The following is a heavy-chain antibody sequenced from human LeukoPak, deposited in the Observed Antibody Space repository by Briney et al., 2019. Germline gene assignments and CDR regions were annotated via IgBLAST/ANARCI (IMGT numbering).Heavy chain of an antibody. CDR3: ARDPVHSSGWFAVSYYYMDV. J-gene: IGHJ6*03. CDR1: GLAFSTYW. V-gene: IGHV3-7*01. CDR2: VKQDGSEE. D-gene: IGHD6-19*01. Sequence: GGSLRLSCAASGLAFSTYWMTWVRQAPGKGLEWVANVKQDGSEEFYVDSVKGRFTISRDNAKNSLYLQMNSLRAEDTAVYYCARDPVHSSGWFAVSYYYMDVWGKGTTVTVSS.